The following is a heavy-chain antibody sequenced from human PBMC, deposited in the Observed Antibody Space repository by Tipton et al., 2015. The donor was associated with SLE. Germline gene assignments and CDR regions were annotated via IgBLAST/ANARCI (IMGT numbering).Heavy chain of an antibody. D-gene: IGHD3-9*01. J-gene: IGHJ4*02. V-gene: IGHV4-61*08. CDR3: ARGLDILTGSDPDY. CDR1: GGSISSGDYY. Sequence: TLSLTCAVYGGSISSGDYYWSWIRQPPGKGLEWIGYIYYSGSTNYNPSLKSRVTISVDTSKNQFSLKLSSVTAADTAVYYCARGLDILTGSDPDYWGQGTLVTVSS. CDR2: IYYSGST.